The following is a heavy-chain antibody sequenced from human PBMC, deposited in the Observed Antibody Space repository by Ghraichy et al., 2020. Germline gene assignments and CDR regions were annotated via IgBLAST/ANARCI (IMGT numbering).Heavy chain of an antibody. CDR2: ISSSSSTI. CDR3: ASTSGYYYYYMDV. V-gene: IGHV3-48*01. J-gene: IGHJ6*03. CDR1: GFTFSSYS. D-gene: IGHD2-2*01. Sequence: GGSLRLSCAASGFTFSSYSMNWVRQAPGKGLEWVSYISSSSSTIYYADSVKGRFTISRDNAKNSLYLQMNSLRAEDTAVYYCASTSGYYYYYMDVWGKGTTVTVSS.